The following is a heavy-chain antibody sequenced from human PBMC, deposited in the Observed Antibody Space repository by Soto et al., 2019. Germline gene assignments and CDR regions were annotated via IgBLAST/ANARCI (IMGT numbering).Heavy chain of an antibody. Sequence: GGSLRLSCAASGFTFSSYGMHWVRQAPGKGLEWVAVISYDGSNKYYADSVKGRFTISRDNSKNTLYLQMNSLRAEDTAVYYCTRVGTVTTTDYWGQGTLVTVSS. V-gene: IGHV3-30*03. J-gene: IGHJ4*02. D-gene: IGHD4-17*01. CDR2: ISYDGSNK. CDR3: TRVGTVTTTDY. CDR1: GFTFSSYG.